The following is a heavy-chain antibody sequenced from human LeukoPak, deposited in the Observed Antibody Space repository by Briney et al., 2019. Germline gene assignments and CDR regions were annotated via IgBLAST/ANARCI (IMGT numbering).Heavy chain of an antibody. D-gene: IGHD2-15*01. CDR3: ARELGRYCSGGSCYREYYFDY. V-gene: IGHV3-21*01. J-gene: IGHJ4*02. Sequence: GGSLRLSCAASGFTFSSYSMNWVRQAPGKGLEWVSSISSSSSYIYYADSVKGRFTISRDNAKNSLYMQMNSLRAEDTAVYYCARELGRYCSGGSCYREYYFDYWGQGTLVTVSS. CDR1: GFTFSSYS. CDR2: ISSSSSYI.